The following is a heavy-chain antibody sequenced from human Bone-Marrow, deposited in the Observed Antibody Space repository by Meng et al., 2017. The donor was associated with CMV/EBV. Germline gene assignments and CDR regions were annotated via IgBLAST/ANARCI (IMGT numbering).Heavy chain of an antibody. CDR1: GFTFDDYA. CDR3: AKRRIAAAGDFQD. Sequence: SLKISCAASGFTFDDYAMHWVRQAPGKGLEWVSGISWNSGSIGYADSVKGRFTISRDNAKNSLYLQMNSLRAEDTALYYCAKRRIAAAGDFQDWGQGTRVTGSS. D-gene: IGHD6-13*01. J-gene: IGHJ1*01. V-gene: IGHV3-9*01. CDR2: ISWNSGSI.